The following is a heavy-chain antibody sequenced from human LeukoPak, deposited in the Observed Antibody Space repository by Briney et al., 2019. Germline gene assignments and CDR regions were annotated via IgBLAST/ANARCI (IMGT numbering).Heavy chain of an antibody. D-gene: IGHD2-8*01. V-gene: IGHV3-23*01. J-gene: IGHJ3*02. Sequence: GGSLRLSCAASGFTFSTSATCWGPEGPEKGLECGSATSVIGVNTYLADSVKGRFTISRDNSKNTLYLQMNSLRAEDTAVYYCAKGRSCTNGVCYSWFPEIWGQGKMVTVSS. CDR3: AKGRSCTNGVCYSWFPEI. CDR2: TSVIGVNT. CDR1: GFTFSTSA.